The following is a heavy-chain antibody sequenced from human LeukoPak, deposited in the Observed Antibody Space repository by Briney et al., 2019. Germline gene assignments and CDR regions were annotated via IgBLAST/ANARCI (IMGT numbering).Heavy chain of an antibody. D-gene: IGHD1-7*01. CDR2: IYHSGST. Sequence: SETLSLTCTVSGGSISSGGYYWSWIRQPPGKGLEWIGYIYHSGSTYYNPSLKSRVTISVDRSKNQFSLKLSSVTAADTAVYYCARRSYNWNYVNAFDIWGQGTMVTVSS. CDR1: GGSISSGGYY. J-gene: IGHJ3*02. V-gene: IGHV4-30-2*01. CDR3: ARRSYNWNYVNAFDI.